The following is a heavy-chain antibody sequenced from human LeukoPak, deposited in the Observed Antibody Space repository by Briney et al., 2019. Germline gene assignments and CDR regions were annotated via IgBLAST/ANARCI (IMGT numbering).Heavy chain of an antibody. Sequence: GGSLRLTCAASGFTVSGSFLSWVRQAPGKGLEWLSILYSDGARTQYADSVKGRFTISRDNSKNTLYLQMNSLRAEDTAVYYCARDGEDIVVVPAALSTSPRYYYYYMDVWGKGTTVTVSS. CDR2: LYSDGART. V-gene: IGHV3-66*02. CDR1: GFTVSGSF. CDR3: ARDGEDIVVVPAALSTSPRYYYYYMDV. D-gene: IGHD2-2*01. J-gene: IGHJ6*03.